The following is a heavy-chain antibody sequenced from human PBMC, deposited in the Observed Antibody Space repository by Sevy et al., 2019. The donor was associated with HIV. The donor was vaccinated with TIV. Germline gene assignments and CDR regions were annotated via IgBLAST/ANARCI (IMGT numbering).Heavy chain of an antibody. CDR1: GFTFSSYG. J-gene: IGHJ4*02. Sequence: GGSLRLSCAASGFTFSSYGMHWVRQAPGKGLEWVAVIWYDGSNKYYADSVKGRFTISRDNSKNTLYLQMNSLRAEDTAVYYCARDSRAYSSGCDYWGQGTLVTVSS. CDR2: IWYDGSNK. CDR3: ARDSRAYSSGCDY. D-gene: IGHD6-19*01. V-gene: IGHV3-33*01.